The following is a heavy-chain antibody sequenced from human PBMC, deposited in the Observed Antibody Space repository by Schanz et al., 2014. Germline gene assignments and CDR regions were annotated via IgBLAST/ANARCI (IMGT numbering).Heavy chain of an antibody. V-gene: IGHV3-23*04. CDR2: IGVDGTTT. J-gene: IGHJ4*02. D-gene: IGHD3-10*01. CDR3: AKYRGYYRVSGSYRELEY. Sequence: EVHLVESGGGLVQPGGSLRLSCAASGITFSSHSFNWVRQAPGKGLEWVSVIGVDGTTTYYADSVKGRFTISRDNSKNTLYLQMNSLRAEDTAVYYCAKYRGYYRVSGSYRELEYWGQGTLVTVSS. CDR1: GITFSSHS.